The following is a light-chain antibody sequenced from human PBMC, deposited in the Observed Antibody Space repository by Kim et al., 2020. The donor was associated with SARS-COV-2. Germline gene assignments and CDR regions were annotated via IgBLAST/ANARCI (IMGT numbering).Light chain of an antibody. J-gene: IGLJ1*01. V-gene: IGLV2-8*01. CDR1: SSDVGGYNY. CDR3: SSYAGSNIFDV. CDR2: EVS. Sequence: SGTISCTGTSSDVGGYNYVSWYQQHPGKAPKLMIYEVSKRPSGVPDRFSGSKSGNTASLTVSGLQADDEADYYCSSYAGSNIFDVFGAGTKVTVL.